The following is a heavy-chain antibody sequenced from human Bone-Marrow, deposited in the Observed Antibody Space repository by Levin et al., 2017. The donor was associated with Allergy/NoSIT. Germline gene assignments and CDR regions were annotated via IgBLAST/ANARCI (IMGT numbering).Heavy chain of an antibody. D-gene: IGHD3-16*02. CDR2: ISYNGYI. CDR3: SGTPFGVSYHTPNWFFNL. Sequence: SETLSLTCTVSGASMNTYYWSWIRQPPGKGLEWIGCISYNGYINYNPSLKSRVTISVDNSKNQFSLKMTSVTTADTAAYSCSGTPFGVSYHTPNWFFNLWGRGTLVTVS. J-gene: IGHJ2*01. CDR1: GASMNTYY. V-gene: IGHV4-59*01.